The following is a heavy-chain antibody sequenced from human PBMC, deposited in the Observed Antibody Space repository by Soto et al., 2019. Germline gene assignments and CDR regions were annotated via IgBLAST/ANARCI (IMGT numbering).Heavy chain of an antibody. CDR3: ARARATIAAAAIFDC. CDR2: IYHSGST. Sequence: SETLSLTCAVSGGSISSGGYSWSWIRQPPGKGLEWIGYIYHSGSTYYNPSLKSRVTISVDRSKNQFSLKLTSVTAADTAVYYCARARATIAAAAIFDCWGQGTLVTVSS. J-gene: IGHJ4*02. V-gene: IGHV4-30-2*01. D-gene: IGHD6-13*01. CDR1: GGSISSGGYS.